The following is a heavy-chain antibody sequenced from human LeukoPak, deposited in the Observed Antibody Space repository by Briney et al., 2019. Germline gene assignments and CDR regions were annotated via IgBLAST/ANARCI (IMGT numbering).Heavy chain of an antibody. CDR2: IYYSGST. Sequence: PSETLSLTCAVYGGSFSGYYWSWIRQPPGKGLEWIGYIYYSGSTNYNPSLKSRVTISVDTSKNQFSLKLSSVTAADTAVYYCARDLDYDSSGYYLWGQGTMVTVSS. CDR3: ARDLDYDSSGYYL. V-gene: IGHV4-59*01. D-gene: IGHD3-22*01. J-gene: IGHJ3*01. CDR1: GGSFSGYY.